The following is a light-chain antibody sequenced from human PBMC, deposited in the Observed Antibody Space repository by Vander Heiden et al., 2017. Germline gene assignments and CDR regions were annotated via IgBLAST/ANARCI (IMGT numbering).Light chain of an antibody. CDR3: QQYYTTPYT. V-gene: IGKV4-1*01. CDR2: WAS. CDR1: QSVLYSSNNKNY. Sequence: DIVMTQSPDSLAVSLGERATLNCKSSQSVLYSSNNKNYLAWYQQKPGQPPKLLIYWASTRESGVPDRFSGCGSGTDFTLTIISLQAEDVAVYYCQQYYTTPYTFGQGTKLEIK. J-gene: IGKJ2*01.